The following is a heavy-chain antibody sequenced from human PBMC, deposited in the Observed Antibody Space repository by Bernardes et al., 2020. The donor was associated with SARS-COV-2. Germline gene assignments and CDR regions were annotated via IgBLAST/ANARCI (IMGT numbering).Heavy chain of an antibody. Sequence: GESLKISCKGSDYTFTNYWIGWVRQMPGKGLEWMGIIYPGDSDTKYSPSFQGRVTISADKSVNTAYLQWSSLKASDTAIYYCARRRYGDFGVDVWGQGTTVIVSS. D-gene: IGHD4-17*01. CDR2: IYPGDSDT. V-gene: IGHV5-51*01. J-gene: IGHJ6*02. CDR1: DYTFTNYW. CDR3: ARRRYGDFGVDV.